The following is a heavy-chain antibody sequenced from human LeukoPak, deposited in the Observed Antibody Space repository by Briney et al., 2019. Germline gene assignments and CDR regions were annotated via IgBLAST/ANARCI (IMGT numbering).Heavy chain of an antibody. CDR2: IRSKAYGGTT. V-gene: IGHV3-49*04. J-gene: IGHJ4*02. CDR1: GFTFSSYG. D-gene: IGHD3-10*01. Sequence: GGSLRLSCAASGFTFSSYGMHWVRQAPGKGLEWVGFIRSKAYGGTTEYAASVKGRFTISRDDSKSIAYLQMNSLKTEDTAVYYCTRVVVRENVGFDYWGQGTLVTVSS. CDR3: TRVVVRENVGFDY.